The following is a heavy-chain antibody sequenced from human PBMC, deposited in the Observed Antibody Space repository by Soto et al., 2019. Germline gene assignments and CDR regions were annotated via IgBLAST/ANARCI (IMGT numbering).Heavy chain of an antibody. V-gene: IGHV1-3*01. CDR3: ARDLGGWPDY. CDR1: GYTFTSYA. Sequence: QVQLVQSGAEVKKPGASVKVSCKASGYTFTSYAIHWVRQAPGQRLEWMGWINAGNGNTKYSQKFQDRVTITRDTSASTAYMALRSLRSEDTAVYYCARDLGGWPDYWGQGTLVTVSS. CDR2: INAGNGNT. J-gene: IGHJ4*02. D-gene: IGHD6-19*01.